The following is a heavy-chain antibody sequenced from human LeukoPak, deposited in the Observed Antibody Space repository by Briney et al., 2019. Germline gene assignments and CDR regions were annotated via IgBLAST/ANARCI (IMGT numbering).Heavy chain of an antibody. CDR2: MNPNSGNA. CDR3: ARRGYDFWSGYYIDDY. V-gene: IGHV1-8*01. D-gene: IGHD3-3*01. J-gene: IGHJ4*02. Sequence: ASVKVSCKASGYTFTSYDINWVRQATGQGLEWMGWMNPNSGNAGYAQNFQGSGTMTRNTSISTAYMEQSSLRSEDTAVYYCARRGYDFWSGYYIDDYWGQGTLVTVSS. CDR1: GYTFTSYD.